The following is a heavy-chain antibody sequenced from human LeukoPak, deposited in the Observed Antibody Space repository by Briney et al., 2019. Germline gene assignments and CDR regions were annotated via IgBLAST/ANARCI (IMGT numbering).Heavy chain of an antibody. D-gene: IGHD4-17*01. CDR2: IYYSGST. Sequence: SETLSLTCTVSGGSISSYYWSWIRQPPGKGLEWIGYIYYSGSTNYNPSLKSRVTISVDTSKNQFSLKLSSVTAADTAVYYCARHGDYGDPFDYWGQETLVTVSS. V-gene: IGHV4-59*08. J-gene: IGHJ4*02. CDR3: ARHGDYGDPFDY. CDR1: GGSISSYY.